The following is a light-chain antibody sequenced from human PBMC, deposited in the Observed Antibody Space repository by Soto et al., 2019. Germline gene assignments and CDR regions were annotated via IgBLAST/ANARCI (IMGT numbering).Light chain of an antibody. Sequence: DIVMTQSPDSLAVSLGERATINCKSSQSVLYSSNNKNYLAWYQQKPRQPPKLLIYWASPRESGVPSRVSGSGSGTDFTLTISSLQAEDVAVYYCQQYYSTPYTFGQGTKLEI. CDR3: QQYYSTPYT. V-gene: IGKV4-1*01. CDR1: QSVLYSSNNKNY. J-gene: IGKJ2*01. CDR2: WAS.